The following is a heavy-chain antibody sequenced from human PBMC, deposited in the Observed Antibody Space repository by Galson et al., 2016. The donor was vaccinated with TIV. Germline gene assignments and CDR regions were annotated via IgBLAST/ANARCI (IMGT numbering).Heavy chain of an antibody. CDR1: GYNFTSYD. J-gene: IGHJ6*02. Sequence: SVKVSCKASGYNFTSYDINWVRQATGQGLEWMGWMNPNSGKTGYAQKFQGRVTMTRDTSISTVYMELSSLRSEDTAVYYCARNYTSDYYYGMDIWGQGTTVTVSS. V-gene: IGHV1-8*01. CDR2: MNPNSGKT. D-gene: IGHD6-19*01. CDR3: ARNYTSDYYYGMDI.